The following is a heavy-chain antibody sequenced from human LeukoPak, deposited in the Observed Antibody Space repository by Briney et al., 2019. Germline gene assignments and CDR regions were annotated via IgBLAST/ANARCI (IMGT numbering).Heavy chain of an antibody. CDR1: GGTFSSYA. Sequence: ASVKVSCKASGGTFSSYAISWVRQAPGQGLEWMGRIIPILGIANYAQKFQGRVTITADKSTSTAYMELSSLRSEDTAVYYCAREDTISSGWYAGWFDPWGQGTLVTVSS. D-gene: IGHD6-19*01. CDR3: AREDTISSGWYAGWFDP. J-gene: IGHJ5*02. V-gene: IGHV1-69*04. CDR2: IIPILGIA.